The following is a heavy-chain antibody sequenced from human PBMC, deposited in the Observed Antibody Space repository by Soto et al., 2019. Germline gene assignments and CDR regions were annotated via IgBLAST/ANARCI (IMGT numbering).Heavy chain of an antibody. J-gene: IGHJ5*02. D-gene: IGHD3-10*01. V-gene: IGHV3-13*04. CDR1: GFTFRSYD. Sequence: GGSRRLSCAASGFTFRSYDMHWVRQATGKGLEWVSAIGTAGDTYYPGSVKGRFTISRENAKNSLYLQMNSLRAGDTAVYYCARGRLWFGELSPWGQGTLVTVSS. CDR2: IGTAGDT. CDR3: ARGRLWFGELSP.